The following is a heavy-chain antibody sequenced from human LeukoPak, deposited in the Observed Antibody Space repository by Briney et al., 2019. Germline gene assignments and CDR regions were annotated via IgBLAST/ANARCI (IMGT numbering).Heavy chain of an antibody. J-gene: IGHJ4*02. V-gene: IGHV3-48*03. CDR3: APEDTAMVEHLDFDY. CDR1: GFTFSSYE. CDR2: ISSSGSTI. Sequence: GGSLRLSCAASGFTFSSYEMNWVRQAPGKGLEWVSYISSSGSTIYYADSVKGRFTISRDNAKNSLYLQMNSLRAEDTAVYYCAPEDTAMVEHLDFDYWGQGTLVTVSS. D-gene: IGHD5-18*01.